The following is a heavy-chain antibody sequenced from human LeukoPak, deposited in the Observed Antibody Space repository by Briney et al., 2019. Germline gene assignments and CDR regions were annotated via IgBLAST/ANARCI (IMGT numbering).Heavy chain of an antibody. D-gene: IGHD3-10*01. V-gene: IGHV3-30*02. Sequence: QSGGSLRLSCAASGFAFSSYAMHWVCQAPGKGLEWVAFIRYDGSNKYYADSVKGRFTISRDNSKNTLYLQMNSLRAEDTAVYYCAKDQLVVRGVIIKSIDYWGQGTLVTVSS. CDR2: IRYDGSNK. J-gene: IGHJ4*02. CDR3: AKDQLVVRGVIIKSIDY. CDR1: GFAFSSYA.